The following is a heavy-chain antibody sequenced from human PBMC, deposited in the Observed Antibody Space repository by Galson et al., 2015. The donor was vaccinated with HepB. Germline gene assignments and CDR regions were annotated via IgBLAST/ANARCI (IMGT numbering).Heavy chain of an antibody. D-gene: IGHD2-15*01. V-gene: IGHV1-2*04. CDR3: ARGRRGGSPPWYYMDV. CDR2: INPNSGGT. J-gene: IGHJ6*03. Sequence: SVKASCKASGYTFTGYYMHWVRQAPGQGLEWMGWINPNSGGTNYAQKFQGWVTMTRDTSISTAYMELSRLRSDDTAVYYCARGRRGGSPPWYYMDVWGKGTTVTVSS. CDR1: GYTFTGYY.